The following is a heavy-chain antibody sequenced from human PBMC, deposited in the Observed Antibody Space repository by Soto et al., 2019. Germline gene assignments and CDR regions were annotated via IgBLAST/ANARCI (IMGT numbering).Heavy chain of an antibody. D-gene: IGHD6-6*01. V-gene: IGHV1-58*01. CDR3: AAVTLVPPYYYYGMDV. CDR2: IVVGSGNT. Sequence: SVKVSCKASGLTFTSSAVWWVRHYRGQRLEWIGWIVVGSGNTNYAQKFQERVTITRDMSTSTAYMELSSLRSEDTAVYYCAAVTLVPPYYYYGMDVWGQGTTVTVSS. CDR1: GLTFTSSA. J-gene: IGHJ6*02.